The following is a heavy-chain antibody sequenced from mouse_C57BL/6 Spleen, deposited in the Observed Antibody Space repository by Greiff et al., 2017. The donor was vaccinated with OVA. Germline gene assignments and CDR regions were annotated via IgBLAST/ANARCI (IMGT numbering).Heavy chain of an antibody. Sequence: QVQLQQPGAELVKPGASVKLSCKASGYTFTSYWMHWVKQRPGQGLEWIGMIHPNSGSTNYNEKFKSKATLTVDKSSSTAYMQLSRLTSEDSAVYYCAREGDEYFDVWGTGTTVTVSS. CDR1: GYTFTSYW. CDR2: IHPNSGST. J-gene: IGHJ1*03. D-gene: IGHD3-3*01. CDR3: AREGDEYFDV. V-gene: IGHV1-64*01.